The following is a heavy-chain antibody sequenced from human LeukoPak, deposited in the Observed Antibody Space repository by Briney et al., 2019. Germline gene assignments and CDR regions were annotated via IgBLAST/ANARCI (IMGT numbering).Heavy chain of an antibody. CDR2: IYSGGDT. J-gene: IGHJ4*02. D-gene: IGHD6-19*01. Sequence: GGSLRLSCAASGFTVSNYYISWVRQAAGKGLEWVAVIYSGGDTYYADSVKGRFTISRDNYKNTLYLQMNNLRAKDTAVYYCATSPVTGMIYFDYWGQGTLVTVSS. V-gene: IGHV3-66*01. CDR3: ATSPVTGMIYFDY. CDR1: GFTVSNYY.